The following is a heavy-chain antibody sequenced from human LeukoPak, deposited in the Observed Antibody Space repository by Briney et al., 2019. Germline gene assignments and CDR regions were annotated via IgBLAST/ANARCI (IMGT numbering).Heavy chain of an antibody. J-gene: IGHJ4*02. Sequence: GGSLRLSCAASGFTFSSYGMHWVRQAPGKGLEWVAVISYDGSNKHYADSVKGRFTISRDNSKNTLYLQMNSLRAEDTAVYYCATRNKPGIPFDYWGQGTLVTVSS. CDR3: ATRNKPGIPFDY. CDR1: GFTFSSYG. V-gene: IGHV3-30*03. D-gene: IGHD7-27*01. CDR2: ISYDGSNK.